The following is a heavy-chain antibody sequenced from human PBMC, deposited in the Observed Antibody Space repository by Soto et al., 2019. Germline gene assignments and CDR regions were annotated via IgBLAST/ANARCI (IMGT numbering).Heavy chain of an antibody. V-gene: IGHV1-2*02. D-gene: IGHD3-22*01. Sequence: ASGKVSCKASAYAFTDHHITRVLQAPGQGLECMGWSNPNTGGTNYAQKSHGRFTMTRDTSITTAYMEMSSMTSDDTALFYCAALDSGAYYDNALDIWGQGIIVTVSS. CDR1: AYAFTDHH. J-gene: IGHJ3*02. CDR3: AALDSGAYYDNALDI. CDR2: SNPNTGGT.